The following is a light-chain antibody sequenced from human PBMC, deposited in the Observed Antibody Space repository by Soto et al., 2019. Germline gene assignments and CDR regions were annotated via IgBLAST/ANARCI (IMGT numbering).Light chain of an antibody. CDR3: SSYAGSNNPYV. CDR1: TGDVGAYNY. Sequence: QSVLTQPPSASGSPGQSVTISCTGTTGDVGAYNYVSWYQQHPGKAPKLLISEVSKRPSGVPDRFSGSKSGNTASLTVSGLQADDEADYYCSSYAGSNNPYVFGTGTKLTVL. V-gene: IGLV2-8*01. J-gene: IGLJ1*01. CDR2: EVS.